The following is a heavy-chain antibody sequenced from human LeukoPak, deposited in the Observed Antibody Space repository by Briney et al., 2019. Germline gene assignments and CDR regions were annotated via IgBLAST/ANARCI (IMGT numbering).Heavy chain of an antibody. CDR1: GFTFSDYY. CDR3: AKRRDYFDH. V-gene: IGHV3-11*01. J-gene: IGHJ4*02. CDR2: ISGSGSST. Sequence: GGSLRLSCAVSGFTFSDYYMSWIRQAPGKGLEWLSYISGSGSSTYYADSVRGRFTISRDNSQNSLYLQMNSLRTEDTAVYYCAKRRDYFDHWGQGALVTVSS.